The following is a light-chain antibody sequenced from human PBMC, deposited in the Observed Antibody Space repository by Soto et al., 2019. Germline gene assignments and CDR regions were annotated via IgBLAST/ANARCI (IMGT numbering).Light chain of an antibody. Sequence: DIQMTQSPSSLSASVGARVTITCRASPGIRNDLGWYQQKPGKAPKRLIYAVFSLERGVPSRFSGSRSGTAITLTISSLQTEDFATYYCLQHNSYPLTFGGGTKVEIK. J-gene: IGKJ4*01. CDR1: PGIRND. CDR2: AVF. V-gene: IGKV1-17*01. CDR3: LQHNSYPLT.